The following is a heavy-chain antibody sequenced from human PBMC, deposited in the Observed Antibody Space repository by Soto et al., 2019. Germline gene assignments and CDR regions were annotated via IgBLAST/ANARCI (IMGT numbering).Heavy chain of an antibody. V-gene: IGHV1-69*12. CDR3: ARVRVRFLEWLGSEG. CDR2: IIPSFGTA. J-gene: IGHJ4*02. Sequence: QVQLVQSGAEVKKPGSSVKVSCKASGGTFSSYAFSWVRQAPGQGLEWMGGIIPSFGTANYAQKFQGRVTITADESTRTAYMELSSLRSEDTAVYYCARVRVRFLEWLGSEGWGQGTLVTVSS. CDR1: GGTFSSYA. D-gene: IGHD3-3*01.